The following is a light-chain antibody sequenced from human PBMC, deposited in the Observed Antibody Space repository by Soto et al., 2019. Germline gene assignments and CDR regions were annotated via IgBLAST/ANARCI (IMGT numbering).Light chain of an antibody. CDR2: DAS. J-gene: IGKJ1*01. CDR1: RSISDC. V-gene: IGKV1-5*01. Sequence: DIQMPQSPSSLSPSLGDRVTITCRASRSISDCLAWYQQKPGKAPELLIFDASNLKSGVSSRFSGSGSGTEFTLTISRLQPDDVATYYCLQYSSHSWTFGQGTKVDIK. CDR3: LQYSSHSWT.